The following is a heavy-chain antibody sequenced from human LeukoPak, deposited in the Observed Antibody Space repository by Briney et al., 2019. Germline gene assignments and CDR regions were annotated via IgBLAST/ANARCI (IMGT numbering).Heavy chain of an antibody. J-gene: IGHJ6*03. Sequence: GGSLRLSCAASGFTFSSYSMNWVRQAPGKGLEWVSSISSSSSYIYYADSVKGRFTISRDNAKNSLYLQMNSLRAEDTAVYYCARPLVSPMVRGVPRGYYYMDVWGKGTTVTISS. CDR1: GFTFSSYS. CDR2: ISSSSSYI. V-gene: IGHV3-21*01. D-gene: IGHD3-10*01. CDR3: ARPLVSPMVRGVPRGYYYMDV.